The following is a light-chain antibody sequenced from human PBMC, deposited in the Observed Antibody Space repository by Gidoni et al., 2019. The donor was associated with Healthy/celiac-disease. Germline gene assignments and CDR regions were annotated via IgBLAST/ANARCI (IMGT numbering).Light chain of an antibody. V-gene: IGKV1-9*01. CDR1: QGISSY. CDR3: QQLNSYPYT. Sequence: DIQLPHSPSFLSASVGDRVTITCRDSQGISSYLAWYQQKPGKAPKLLIYAASTLQSGVPSRFSGSGSGTEFTLTISSLQPEDFATYYCQQLNSYPYTFGQGTKLEIK. CDR2: AAS. J-gene: IGKJ2*01.